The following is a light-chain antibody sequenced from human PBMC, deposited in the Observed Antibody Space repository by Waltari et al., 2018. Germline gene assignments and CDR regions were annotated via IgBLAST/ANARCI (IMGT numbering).Light chain of an antibody. CDR1: QGINKE. J-gene: IGKJ3*01. CDR2: AAS. CDR3: QQDYTTPFT. V-gene: IGKV1-27*01. Sequence: DIQMTQSPSSLSASVGDRVTVTCRASQGINKELNWYQQKPGKAPTLLIYAASSLQTGVSSRFRGSGSGTDFTFTISSLQPEDVATYYCQQDYTTPFTFGPGTKLDIK.